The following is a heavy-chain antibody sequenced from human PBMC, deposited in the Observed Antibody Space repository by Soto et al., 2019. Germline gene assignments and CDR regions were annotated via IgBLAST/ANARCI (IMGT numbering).Heavy chain of an antibody. D-gene: IGHD2-21*02. CDR1: GETCTRYD. CDR3: ARGLGYYCGGDCYSGEGLDY. V-gene: IGHV1-8*01. Sequence: GASVKVAGKASGETCTRYDINGVRQAGGQGREWMGWMNPNSGNTGYAQKFQGRVTMTRNTSISTAYMELSSLRSEDTAVYYCARGLGYYCGGDCYSGEGLDYWGQGTLLTVSS. CDR2: MNPNSGNT. J-gene: IGHJ4*02.